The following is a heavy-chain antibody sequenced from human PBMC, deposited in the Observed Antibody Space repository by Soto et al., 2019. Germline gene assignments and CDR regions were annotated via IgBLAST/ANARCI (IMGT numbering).Heavy chain of an antibody. Sequence: EVQLLESGGALVQPGGSLRLSCAASGFTFSTYAMSWVRQAPGKGLEWVSVISGSGGSTYYADSVKGRFTLSRDKSKNTLYLQENSLRAEDTAVYYCAKNRVPCGYNENNWFDPWGQGTLVTVSS. J-gene: IGHJ5*02. CDR3: AKNRVPCGYNENNWFDP. CDR2: ISGSGGST. CDR1: GFTFSTYA. D-gene: IGHD5-12*01. V-gene: IGHV3-23*01.